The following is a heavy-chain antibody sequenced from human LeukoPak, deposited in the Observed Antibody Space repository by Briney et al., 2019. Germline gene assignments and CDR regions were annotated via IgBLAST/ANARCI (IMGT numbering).Heavy chain of an antibody. CDR1: GFTFSSYA. CDR2: ISGSGGST. Sequence: PGGSLRLSCAASGFTFSSYAMSWVRQAPGKGLEWVSAISGSGGSTYYADSVKGRFTISRDNSKNTLYLQMNSLRAEDTAVYYCAKEWGPRTSGIFGKRYNWFDPWGQGTLVTVSS. D-gene: IGHD3-3*01. V-gene: IGHV3-23*01. J-gene: IGHJ5*02. CDR3: AKEWGPRTSGIFGKRYNWFDP.